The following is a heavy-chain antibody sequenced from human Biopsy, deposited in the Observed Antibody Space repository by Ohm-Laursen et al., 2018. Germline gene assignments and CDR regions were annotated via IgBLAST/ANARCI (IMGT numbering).Heavy chain of an antibody. CDR2: INSVGTI. J-gene: IGHJ4*02. Sequence: GSLRLSCSAPGFIFSDYYMSWIRQAPGKGLEWVSNINSVGTIYYADSVRGRFTISRDNAKNSLYLQMNSLRVEDTAVYCCARSVGIMAAPIDYWGQGTLVTVSS. CDR3: ARSVGIMAAPIDY. V-gene: IGHV3-11*01. CDR1: GFIFSDYY. D-gene: IGHD3-16*01.